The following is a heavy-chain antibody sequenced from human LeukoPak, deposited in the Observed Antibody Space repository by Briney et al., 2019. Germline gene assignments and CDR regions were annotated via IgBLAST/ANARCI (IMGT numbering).Heavy chain of an antibody. Sequence: GAPVKVSCKSSGYNFNSYGFTWVRQAPGQGLEWMGWISAYNGDTNYAQKFQGRVTMTADTSTTTVYMELRSLRSDDTAVYYCARISQQHLAHPFDYWGQGTLVTVSS. CDR3: ARISQQHLAHPFDY. D-gene: IGHD6-13*01. J-gene: IGHJ4*02. CDR1: GYNFNSYG. CDR2: ISAYNGDT. V-gene: IGHV1-18*01.